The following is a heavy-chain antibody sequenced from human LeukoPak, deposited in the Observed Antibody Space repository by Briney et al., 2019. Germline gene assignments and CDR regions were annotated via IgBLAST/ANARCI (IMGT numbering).Heavy chain of an antibody. CDR2: IYYSGST. Sequence: PSETLSLTCTVSGGSINSSSYYWGWIRQPPGRVLEWIESIYYSGSTYYNPSLKCRFTISVDTCKNQFSLKLSSVNAADTAVYYCARLVSAFDIWGQGTMVTVSS. J-gene: IGHJ3*02. D-gene: IGHD3-22*01. CDR3: ARLVSAFDI. CDR1: GGSINSSSYY. V-gene: IGHV4-39*01.